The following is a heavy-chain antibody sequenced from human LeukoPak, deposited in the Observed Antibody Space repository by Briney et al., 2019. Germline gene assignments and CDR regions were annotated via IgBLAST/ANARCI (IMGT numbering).Heavy chain of an antibody. V-gene: IGHV3-9*03. D-gene: IGHD1-26*01. CDR3: ARGGRGWELVGGAFDY. Sequence: GGSLRLSCAASGFTFDDYGMHWVRQAPGKGLEWVSSISWNSGSIGYADSVKGRFTISRDNAKNSLYLQMNSLRAAAMALSYCARGGRGWELVGGAFDYWGQGTLVTVSS. CDR1: GFTFDDYG. J-gene: IGHJ4*02. CDR2: ISWNSGSI.